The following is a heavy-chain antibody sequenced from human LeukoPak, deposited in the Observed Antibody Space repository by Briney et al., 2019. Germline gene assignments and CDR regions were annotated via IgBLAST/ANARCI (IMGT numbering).Heavy chain of an antibody. CDR1: GYTFTSYA. CDR3: AKSPVWFGELLYDY. CDR2: INAGNGNT. J-gene: IGHJ4*02. Sequence: ASVKVSCKASGYTFTSYAMNWVRQAPGQRLEWMGWINAGNGNTKYSQKFQGRVTITRDTSAGTAYMELSSLRSEDTAVYYCAKSPVWFGELLYDYWGQGTLVTVSS. D-gene: IGHD3-10*01. V-gene: IGHV1-3*01.